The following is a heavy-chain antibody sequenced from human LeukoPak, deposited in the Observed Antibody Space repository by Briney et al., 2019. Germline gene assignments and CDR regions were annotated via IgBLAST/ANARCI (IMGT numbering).Heavy chain of an antibody. D-gene: IGHD3-22*01. Sequence: PSETLSLTCTVSGGSISSGDYYWSWIRQPPGKGLEGIGYIYYSGSTYYNPSLKSRVTISVDTSKNKFSLKLSSVTAADTAVYYCARVEHYYDSSGYRKQYYFDYWGQGTLVTVSS. CDR1: GGSISSGDYY. CDR3: ARVEHYYDSSGYRKQYYFDY. J-gene: IGHJ4*02. CDR2: IYYSGST. V-gene: IGHV4-30-4*08.